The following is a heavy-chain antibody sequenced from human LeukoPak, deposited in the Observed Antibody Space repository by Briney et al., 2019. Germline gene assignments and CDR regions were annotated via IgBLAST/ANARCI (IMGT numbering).Heavy chain of an antibody. CDR2: IYHSGST. CDR3: ARGGSDYDYVWGSYSHDY. D-gene: IGHD3-16*01. J-gene: IGHJ4*02. V-gene: IGHV4-38-2*02. CDR1: GYSISSGYY. Sequence: PSETLSLTCTVSGYSISSGYYWGWIRQPPGKGLEWIGTIYHSGSTYYNPSLKSRVTISVATSKNQFSLKLSSVTAADTAVYYCARGGSDYDYVWGSYSHDYWGQGTLVTVSS.